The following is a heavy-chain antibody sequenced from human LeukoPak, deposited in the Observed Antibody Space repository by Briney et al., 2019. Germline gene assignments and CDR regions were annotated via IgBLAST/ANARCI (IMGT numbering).Heavy chain of an antibody. Sequence: ASVKVSCKASGYTFTGYFIHWVRQAPGQGLEWMGWINPKNGGTKYAQKFQGRVTMTRDTSISTAYMELSSLRSDDTAVYYCARGGSWFGELLRDAFDIWGQGTMVTVSS. CDR1: GYTFTGYF. V-gene: IGHV1-2*02. J-gene: IGHJ3*02. CDR2: INPKNGGT. CDR3: ARGGSWFGELLRDAFDI. D-gene: IGHD3-10*01.